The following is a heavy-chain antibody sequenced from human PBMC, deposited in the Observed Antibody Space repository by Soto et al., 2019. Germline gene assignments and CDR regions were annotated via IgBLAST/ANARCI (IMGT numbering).Heavy chain of an antibody. D-gene: IGHD2-21*02. V-gene: IGHV3-33*01. Sequence: QVQLVESGGGVVQPGRSLRLSCAASGFTFSSYGMHWVRQAPGKGLEWVAVIWYDGSNKYYADSVKCRFTISRDNSKNTLHLPMNSLRAECTAGYYCAMTNCGGDFYHLPYLDYWGQGTLVTVS. CDR3: AMTNCGGDFYHLPYLDY. J-gene: IGHJ4*02. CDR2: IWYDGSNK. CDR1: GFTFSSYG.